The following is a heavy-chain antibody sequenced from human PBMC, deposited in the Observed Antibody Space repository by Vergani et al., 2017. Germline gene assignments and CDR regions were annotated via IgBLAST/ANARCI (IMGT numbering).Heavy chain of an antibody. CDR1: GGSISRYY. J-gene: IGHJ6*02. CDR2: IYYSGIT. V-gene: IGHV4-59*01. D-gene: IGHD3-16*01. CDR3: ASDSYVDTYYYYYGRDV. Sequence: QVQLQESGPGLVKPSETLSLTCTVSGGSISRYYWSWIRQPPGKGLEWIGYIYYSGITNYNPSLKSRLTIAVDTSKNQFSLKLSAVTAADTAVYYCASDSYVDTYYYYYGRDVWGQGTTVTVSS.